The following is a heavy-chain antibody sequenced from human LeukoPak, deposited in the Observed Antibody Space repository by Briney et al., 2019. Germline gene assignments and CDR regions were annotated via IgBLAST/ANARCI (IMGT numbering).Heavy chain of an antibody. J-gene: IGHJ5*02. D-gene: IGHD6-19*01. Sequence: PGGSLRLSCAASGVTFSSSWMSWVRQAPGKGLEWVANIKQDGSRKLYVDSVQGRFTISRDNAKNSLYLQMNSLRAEDTAVYYCASQYSSALHWFDPWGQGTLVTVSS. CDR2: IKQDGSRK. V-gene: IGHV3-7*01. CDR3: ASQYSSALHWFDP. CDR1: GVTFSSSW.